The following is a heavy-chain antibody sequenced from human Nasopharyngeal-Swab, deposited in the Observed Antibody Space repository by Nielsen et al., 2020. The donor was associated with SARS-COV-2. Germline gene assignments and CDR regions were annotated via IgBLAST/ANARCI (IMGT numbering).Heavy chain of an antibody. J-gene: IGHJ3*02. V-gene: IGHV4-59*01. Sequence: WIRQPPGKGLEWIGYIYYSGSTNYNPSLKSRVTISVDTSKNQFSLKLSSVTAADTAVYYCARVLGSIVVVPAATPVYAFDIWGQGTMVTVSS. CDR3: ARVLGSIVVVPAATPVYAFDI. D-gene: IGHD2-2*01. CDR2: IYYSGST.